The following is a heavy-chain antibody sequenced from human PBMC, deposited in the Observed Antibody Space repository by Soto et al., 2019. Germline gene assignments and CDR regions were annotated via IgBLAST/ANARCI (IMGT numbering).Heavy chain of an antibody. CDR3: ARASGGHSGCGHWSDP. D-gene: IGHD2-21*02. CDR1: GYSISSGYY. CDR2: ISHSGTS. V-gene: IGHV4-38-2*02. J-gene: IGHJ5*02. Sequence: QVQLQESGPGLVKPSETLSLTCTVSGYSISSGYYWSWIRQTPGKGLEWIGSISHSGTSFYNPSLRSRVTISMDTSNNHVSLKLNSLTATDTAVYYCARASGGHSGCGHWSDPWGQGTLVTVSS.